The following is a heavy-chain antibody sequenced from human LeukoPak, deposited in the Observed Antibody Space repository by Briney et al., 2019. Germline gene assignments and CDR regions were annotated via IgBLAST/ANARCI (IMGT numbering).Heavy chain of an antibody. J-gene: IGHJ6*03. CDR2: IHTTGST. D-gene: IGHD2-2*01. Sequence: SETLSLTCTVSGGSISGYYWSWIRQPAGKGLEWIGRIHTTGSTNYNPSLKSRVSMSLDTSKNQFSLKLSSVTAADTAVYYCARHYLGGSTSWYYYYYMDVWGKGTTVTVSS. V-gene: IGHV4-4*07. CDR1: GGSISGYY. CDR3: ARHYLGGSTSWYYYYYMDV.